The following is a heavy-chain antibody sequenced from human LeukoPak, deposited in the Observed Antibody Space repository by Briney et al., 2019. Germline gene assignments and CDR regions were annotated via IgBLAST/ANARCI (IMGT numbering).Heavy chain of an antibody. CDR1: GGSFSGYY. D-gene: IGHD3-22*01. CDR3: ARFSDYDSSGPIDY. J-gene: IGHJ4*02. V-gene: IGHV4-34*01. Sequence: SETLSLTCAVYGGSFSGYYRSWIRQPPGKGLEWIGEINHSGSTNYNPSLKSRVTISVDTSKNQFSLKLSSVTAADTAVYYCARFSDYDSSGPIDYWGQGTLVTVSS. CDR2: INHSGST.